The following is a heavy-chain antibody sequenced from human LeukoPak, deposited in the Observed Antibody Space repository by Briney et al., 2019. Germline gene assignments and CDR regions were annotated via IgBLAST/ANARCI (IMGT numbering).Heavy chain of an antibody. J-gene: IGHJ5*02. CDR2: IYYSGST. CDR3: ANFKAVFPAGWLDP. V-gene: IGHV4-59*01. CDR1: GGSISSYY. Sequence: SETLSLTCTVSGGSISSYYWSWIRQPPGKGLEWIGYIYYSGSTNYNPSLKSRVTISVDTSKNQFSLKLSSVTAADTAVYYCANFKAVFPAGWLDPWGQGTLVTVSS.